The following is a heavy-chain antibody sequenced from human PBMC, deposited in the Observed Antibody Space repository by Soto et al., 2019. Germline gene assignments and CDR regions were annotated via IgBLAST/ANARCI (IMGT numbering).Heavy chain of an antibody. CDR3: ARAYTVTIVY. Sequence: QVQLQQWGAGLLKPSETLSLTCAVYGGSFSGYYWSWIRQPPGQGLEWIGEINHSGSTNYNPSLKMRVTISVDTSKYQSSLKLSSVTAEDTAVDYCARAYTVTIVYWGQGTLVTVSS. J-gene: IGHJ4*02. CDR2: INHSGST. V-gene: IGHV4-34*01. CDR1: GGSFSGYY. D-gene: IGHD4-17*01.